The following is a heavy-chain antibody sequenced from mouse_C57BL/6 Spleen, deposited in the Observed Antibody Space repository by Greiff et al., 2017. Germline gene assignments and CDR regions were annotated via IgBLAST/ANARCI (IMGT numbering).Heavy chain of an antibody. D-gene: IGHD1-1*01. CDR3: AREITTVVAKGWYFDV. CDR1: GFTFSDYY. V-gene: IGHV5-16*01. Sequence: EVMLVESEGGLVQPGSSMKLSCTASGFTFSDYYMAWVRQVPEKGLEWVANINYDGSSTYYLDSLKSRFIISRDNAKNILYLQMSSLKSEDTATYYCAREITTVVAKGWYFDVGGTGTTVTVSS. CDR2: INYDGSST. J-gene: IGHJ1*03.